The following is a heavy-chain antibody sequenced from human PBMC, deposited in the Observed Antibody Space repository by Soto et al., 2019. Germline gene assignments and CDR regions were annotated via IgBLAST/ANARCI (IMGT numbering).Heavy chain of an antibody. CDR1: GYSFSNYG. CDR2: ISYDGITK. CDR3: AKDMTRFLAWPHYFRGLDV. Sequence: QAQLVESGGGVVQPGRSLRLSCDASGYSFSNYGMHRVRQAPGKGLEWVAAISYDGITKYYSDSLKGRFTISKDNSKNTLYLEMNSLRPEDTAVYYCAKDMTRFLAWPHYFRGLDVWGQGTTVTVSS. J-gene: IGHJ6*02. D-gene: IGHD3-3*01. V-gene: IGHV3-30*18.